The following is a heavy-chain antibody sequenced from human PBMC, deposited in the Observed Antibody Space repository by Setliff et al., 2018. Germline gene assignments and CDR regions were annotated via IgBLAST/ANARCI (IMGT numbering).Heavy chain of an antibody. CDR2: FSSRNDYI. V-gene: IGHV3-21*04. D-gene: IGHD3-3*01. CDR3: ARDSIPYYDFWSGYLTWGHNWFDP. J-gene: IGHJ5*02. CDR1: GFTLSSYW. Sequence: GGSLRLSCAASGFTLSSYWMHWVRQVPGKGLVWVSSFSSRNDYIVYADSVKGRFTISRDNAENSLYLQMTSLRAEDTAVYYCARDSIPYYDFWSGYLTWGHNWFDPWGQGTLVTVSS.